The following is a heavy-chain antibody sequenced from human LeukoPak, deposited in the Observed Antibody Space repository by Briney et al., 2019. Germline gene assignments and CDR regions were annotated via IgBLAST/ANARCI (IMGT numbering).Heavy chain of an antibody. CDR2: IYYSGST. J-gene: IGHJ4*02. D-gene: IGHD2-21*02. V-gene: IGHV4-61*08. Sequence: PSQTLSLTCAVSGGSISSGGYSWSWIRQPPGTGLEWIGYIYYSGSTNYNPSLKSRVTISVDTSKNQFSLKLSSVTAADTAVYYCAREMGGDGPFDYWGQGTLVTVSS. CDR1: GGSISSGGYS. CDR3: AREMGGDGPFDY.